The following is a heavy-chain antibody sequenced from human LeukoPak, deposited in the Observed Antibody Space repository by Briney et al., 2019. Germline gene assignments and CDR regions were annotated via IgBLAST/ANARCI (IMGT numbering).Heavy chain of an antibody. CDR3: AKGFDYSLWYYFDY. V-gene: IGHV3-23*01. Sequence: GGSLRLSCAPSAFTFSSDAMRWVRQVPGKGLEWVSAISGSVGSTYYANSVKGRFTISRHNSKNTLYLQMNSLRAEDTAVYYCAKGFDYSLWYYFDYWGQGTLVTVSS. CDR1: AFTFSSDA. D-gene: IGHD2-21*01. CDR2: ISGSVGST. J-gene: IGHJ4*02.